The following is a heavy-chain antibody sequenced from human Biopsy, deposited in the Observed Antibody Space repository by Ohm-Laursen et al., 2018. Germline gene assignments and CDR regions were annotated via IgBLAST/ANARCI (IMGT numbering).Heavy chain of an antibody. J-gene: IGHJ6*02. Sequence: GTLSLTCPVYGESFNGYYWSWIRQTPGKGLERIGEISHSGRTNYNPSLKSRVTISVDTSKNQFSLKVRSVTAADTAVYYCARGVDYYDPYHYYALDVWGQGTTVTVSS. V-gene: IGHV4-34*01. CDR1: GESFNGYY. D-gene: IGHD3-22*01. CDR2: ISHSGRT. CDR3: ARGVDYYDPYHYYALDV.